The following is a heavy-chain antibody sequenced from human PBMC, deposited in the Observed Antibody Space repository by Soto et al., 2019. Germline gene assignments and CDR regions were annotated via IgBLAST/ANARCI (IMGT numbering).Heavy chain of an antibody. CDR1: GFTFSSYG. Sequence: GGSLRLSCAASGFTFSSYGMHWVRQAPGKGLEWVAVISYDGSNKYYADSVKGRFTISRDNSKNTLYLQMNSLRAEDTAVYYCAKAYSSLRDYYYYYMDVWGKGTTVTVSS. J-gene: IGHJ6*03. V-gene: IGHV3-30*18. CDR2: ISYDGSNK. D-gene: IGHD5-18*01. CDR3: AKAYSSLRDYYYYYMDV.